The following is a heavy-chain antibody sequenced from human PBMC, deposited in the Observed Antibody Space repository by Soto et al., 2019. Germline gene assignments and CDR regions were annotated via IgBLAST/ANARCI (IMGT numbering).Heavy chain of an antibody. CDR1: GFTVSDNF. CDR2: IYSAGTT. D-gene: IGHD2-21*01. CDR3: ARGVMSYNWFDC. V-gene: IGHV3-53*02. J-gene: IGHJ5*01. Sequence: EVQLVETGGGLVQPGGSLRLSCAASGFTVSDNFMSWVRQAPGKGLEWVSVIYSAGTTYYADSVRGRFTISRDNSKNPLYLQMNSLRAEDTAVYYCARGVMSYNWFDCWGQGTLVTVSS.